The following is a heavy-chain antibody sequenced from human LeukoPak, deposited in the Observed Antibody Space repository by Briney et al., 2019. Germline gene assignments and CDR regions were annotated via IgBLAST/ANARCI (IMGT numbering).Heavy chain of an antibody. CDR1: GGTFSSYA. CDR3: ARGRAVAAVVWFDP. CDR2: IIPIFGTA. D-gene: IGHD2-15*01. J-gene: IGHJ5*02. Sequence: GASVKVSCKASGGTFSSYAISWVRQAPGQGLEWMGGIIPIFGTANYAQKFQGRVTITADESTSTAYMELSSLGSEDTAVYCCARGRAVAAVVWFDPWGQGTLVTVSS. V-gene: IGHV1-69*13.